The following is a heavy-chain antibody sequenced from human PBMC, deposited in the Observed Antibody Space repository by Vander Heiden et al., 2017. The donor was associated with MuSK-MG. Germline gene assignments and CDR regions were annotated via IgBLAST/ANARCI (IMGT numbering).Heavy chain of an antibody. D-gene: IGHD4-4*01. CDR2: ISWNSGSI. V-gene: IGHV3-9*01. CDR1: GFTFDDYA. J-gene: IGHJ6*03. Sequence: EVQLVESGGGSVQPGRSLRLSCAASGFTFDDYAMHWVRQAPGKGLEWVSGISWNSGSIGYADSVKGRFTISRDNAKNSLYLQMNSLRAEDTALYYCAKDLHSNYYYYYMDVWGKGTTVTVSS. CDR3: AKDLHSNYYYYYMDV.